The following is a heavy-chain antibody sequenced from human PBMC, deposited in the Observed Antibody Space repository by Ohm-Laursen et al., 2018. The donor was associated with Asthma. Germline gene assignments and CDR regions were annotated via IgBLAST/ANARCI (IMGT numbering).Heavy chain of an antibody. CDR1: GFTFSSYG. CDR3: ARDFELGRTYFDY. J-gene: IGHJ4*02. CDR2: IWYDGSNK. V-gene: IGHV3-33*01. Sequence: SLRLSCAASGFTFSSYGMHWVRQAPGKGLEWVAVIWYDGSNKYYADSVKGRFTISRDNSKNTLYLQMNSLRAEDTAVYCCARDFELGRTYFDYWGQGTLVTVSS. D-gene: IGHD3-9*01.